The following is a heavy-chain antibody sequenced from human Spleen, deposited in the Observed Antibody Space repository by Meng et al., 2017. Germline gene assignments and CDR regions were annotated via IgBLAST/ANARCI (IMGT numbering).Heavy chain of an antibody. CDR3: ARDEDISAAGKLFGDY. V-gene: IGHV1-2*06. Sequence: HVQLMQSGPAVKKPGPTVEVACKASASPVTAYNIPWVRHAPGQGLEWMRHIIPNSGDTLYAPKFQGRVSMTADTSIGTAYVELSGLRSDDTAIYYCARDEDISAAGKLFGDYWGQGTLVTVSS. J-gene: IGHJ4*02. D-gene: IGHD6-25*01. CDR2: IIPNSGDT. CDR1: ASPVTAYN.